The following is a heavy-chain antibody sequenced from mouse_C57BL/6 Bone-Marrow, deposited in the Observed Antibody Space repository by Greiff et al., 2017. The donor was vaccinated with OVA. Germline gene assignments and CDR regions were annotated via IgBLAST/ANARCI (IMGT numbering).Heavy chain of an antibody. V-gene: IGHV1-47*01. Sequence: VQLVESGAELVKPGASVKMSCKASGYTFTTYPIEWMKQNHGKSLEWIGNFHPYNDDTKYNEKFKGKATLTVEKSSSTVYLELSRLTSDDSAVYYCARGLRRGVYWYFDVWGTGTTVTVSS. CDR1: GYTFTTYP. CDR3: ARGLRRGVYWYFDV. J-gene: IGHJ1*03. CDR2: FHPYNDDT. D-gene: IGHD2-4*01.